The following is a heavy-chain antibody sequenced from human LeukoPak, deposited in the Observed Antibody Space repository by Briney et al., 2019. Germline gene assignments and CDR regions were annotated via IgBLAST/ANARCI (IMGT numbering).Heavy chain of an antibody. Sequence: ASVKVSCKASGYTFISYDINWVRQATGQGLEWLGYMNPNSGNTGYAQKFQGRVTMTEDTSTDTAYMELSSLRSEDTAVYYCAIRPGGPWGQGTLVTVSS. CDR3: AIRPGGP. J-gene: IGHJ5*02. D-gene: IGHD4-23*01. CDR1: GYTFISYD. V-gene: IGHV1-8*01. CDR2: MNPNSGNT.